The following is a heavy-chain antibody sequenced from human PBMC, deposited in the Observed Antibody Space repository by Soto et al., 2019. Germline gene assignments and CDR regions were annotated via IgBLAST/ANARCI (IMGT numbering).Heavy chain of an antibody. CDR3: ATYYTVTRTYWYFDL. D-gene: IGHD4-17*01. CDR2: IYYSGST. CDR1: GGSISSSSYY. Sequence: QLQLQESGPGLVKPSETLSLTCTVSGGSISSSSYYWGWIRQPPGKGLEWIGSIYYSGSTYYNPSLKSRVTISVDTSKNQFSLKLSSVTAADTAVYYCATYYTVTRTYWYFDLWGRGTLVTVSS. V-gene: IGHV4-39*01. J-gene: IGHJ2*01.